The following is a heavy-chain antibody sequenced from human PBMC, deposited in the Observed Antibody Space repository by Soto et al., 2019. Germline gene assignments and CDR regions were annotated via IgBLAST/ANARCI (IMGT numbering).Heavy chain of an antibody. CDR1: GGSINKINSY. J-gene: IGHJ4*02. V-gene: IGHV4-39*01. Sequence: QQLQGSGPGLVKPSETLSLTCTVSGGSINKINSYWGWIRQPPGKGLEWIGSISYSGNTFYNPSLKGRVTISVDPSKNQFSLNLNSVTATDTAVYFCAADGAASAWFFYWGQGNLVTVSS. D-gene: IGHD6-19*01. CDR3: AADGAASAWFFY. CDR2: ISYSGNT.